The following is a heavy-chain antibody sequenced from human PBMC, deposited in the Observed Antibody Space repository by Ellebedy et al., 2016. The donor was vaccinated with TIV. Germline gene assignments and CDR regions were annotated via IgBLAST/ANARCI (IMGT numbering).Heavy chain of an antibody. D-gene: IGHD6-13*01. CDR3: ARIVKLQQLDLFDY. Sequence: ASVKVSCKASGGTFSSYAISWVRQAPGQGLEWMGWISAYNGNTNYAQKLQGRVTMTTDTSTSTAYMELRSLRSDDTAVYYCARIVKLQQLDLFDYWGQGTLVTVSS. J-gene: IGHJ4*02. CDR2: ISAYNGNT. CDR1: GGTFSSYA. V-gene: IGHV1-18*01.